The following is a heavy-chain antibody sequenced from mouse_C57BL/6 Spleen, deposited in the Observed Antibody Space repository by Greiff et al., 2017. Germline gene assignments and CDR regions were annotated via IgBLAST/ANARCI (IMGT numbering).Heavy chain of an antibody. CDR2: ISGGGGNT. Sequence: EVKLMESGGGLVKPGGSLKLSCAASGFTFSSYTMSWVRQTPEKRLAWVAPISGGGGNTYYPDSVKGRFTTSRYNAKNTLYLQMSSLRSEDTALYYCARQGGWYAYFDYWGQGTTLTVSS. D-gene: IGHD2-14*01. V-gene: IGHV5-9*01. CDR3: ARQGGWYAYFDY. J-gene: IGHJ2*01. CDR1: GFTFSSYT.